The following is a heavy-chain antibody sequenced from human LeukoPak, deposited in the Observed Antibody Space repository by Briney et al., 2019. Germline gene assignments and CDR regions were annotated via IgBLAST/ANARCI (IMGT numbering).Heavy chain of an antibody. J-gene: IGHJ3*02. CDR3: ARDLGVMVRAFDI. Sequence: KASETLSLTCTVSGGPISSYYWRWIRQPPGKRLEGIGYNYYSGSTSYNPSLKSRVTISVDTSKNQIALKLSSVTAADTAVYYCARDLGVMVRAFDIWGQGTMVTVSS. CDR2: NYYSGST. D-gene: IGHD5-18*01. V-gene: IGHV4-59*01. CDR1: GGPISSYY.